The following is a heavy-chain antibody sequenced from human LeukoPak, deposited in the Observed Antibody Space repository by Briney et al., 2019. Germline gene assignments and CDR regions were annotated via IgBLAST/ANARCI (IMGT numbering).Heavy chain of an antibody. CDR1: GGSISSSSYY. CDR3: ARLYYDSSGYYFRNYYYMDV. CDR2: IYHSGST. D-gene: IGHD3-22*01. Sequence: PSETLSLTCTVSGGSISSSSYYWGWIRQPPGKGLEWIGSIYHSGSTYYNPSLKSRVTISVDTSKNQFSLKLSSVTAADTAVYYCARLYYDSSGYYFRNYYYMDVWGKGTTVTVSS. V-gene: IGHV4-39*01. J-gene: IGHJ6*03.